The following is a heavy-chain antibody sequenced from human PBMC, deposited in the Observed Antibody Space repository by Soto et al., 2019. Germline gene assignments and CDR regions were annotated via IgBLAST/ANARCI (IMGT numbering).Heavy chain of an antibody. J-gene: IGHJ4*02. Sequence: VQLVESGGGLVKPGGSLRLSCAASGFTFSDYTMNWVRQAPGKGLEWVSSISASGAKMHFADSVKGRFTVSRDNAKNSLYMQMNSLRVEYTGVFYCLRWDSLDYLGQGTLVTVSS. V-gene: IGHV3-21*02. CDR1: GFTFSDYT. D-gene: IGHD1-26*01. CDR2: ISASGAKM. CDR3: LRWDSLDY.